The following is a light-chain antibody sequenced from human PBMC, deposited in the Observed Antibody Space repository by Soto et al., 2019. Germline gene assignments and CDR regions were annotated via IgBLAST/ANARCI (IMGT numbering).Light chain of an antibody. CDR1: SSDVGGESY. CDR2: EVN. J-gene: IGLJ2*01. V-gene: IGLV2-14*01. Sequence: QSALTQPASVSGSPGQSITISCTGTSSDVGGESYVSWYQHHPGKAPKLMMYEVNNRPSGVPNRSSGSKSGNTASLTISGLQAEDEADYYCSSYTSISTHVVFGGGTKLTVL. CDR3: SSYTSISTHVV.